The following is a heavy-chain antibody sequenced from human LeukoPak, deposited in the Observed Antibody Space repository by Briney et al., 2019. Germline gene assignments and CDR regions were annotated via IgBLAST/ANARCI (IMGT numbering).Heavy chain of an antibody. CDR2: IWHDGSNN. CDR3: AAGIAATLDY. V-gene: IGHV3-33*01. J-gene: IGHJ4*02. Sequence: PGKSLRLSCAASGFTFSSYGMHWVRQAPGKGLEWVAVIWHDGSNNYYADSVKGRFTISRDNSKNSLYLQMNSLRAEDTAVYYCAAGIAATLDYWGQGTLVTVSS. D-gene: IGHD6-13*01. CDR1: GFTFSSYG.